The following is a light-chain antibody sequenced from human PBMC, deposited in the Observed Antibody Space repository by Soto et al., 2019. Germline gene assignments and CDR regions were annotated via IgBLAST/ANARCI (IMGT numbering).Light chain of an antibody. CDR2: RAS. V-gene: IGKV3-20*01. CDR3: QQYASSPLT. CDR1: QSVGGDF. J-gene: IGKJ4*01. Sequence: EIVLTQSPGTLSLSPGERATLSCRASQSVGGDFLAWYQHKPGQAPRLLIHRASSRATGIPDRFSGSGSGTDFILTISRLEPEDFALYYCQQYASSPLTFGGGTKVEIK.